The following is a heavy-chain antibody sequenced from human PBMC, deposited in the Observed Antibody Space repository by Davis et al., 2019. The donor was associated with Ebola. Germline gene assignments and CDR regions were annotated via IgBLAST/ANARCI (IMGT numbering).Heavy chain of an antibody. J-gene: IGHJ4*02. CDR1: GLTFSDYY. CDR2: IRSKANSYAT. Sequence: GESLKISCAASGLTFSDYYMYWVRQASGKGLEWVGRIRSKANSYATAYAASVKGRFTISRDDSKNTAYLQMNSLKTEDTAVYYCSLSSAGPDYWGQGTLVTVSS. CDR3: SLSSAGPDY. V-gene: IGHV3-73*01. D-gene: IGHD3-10*02.